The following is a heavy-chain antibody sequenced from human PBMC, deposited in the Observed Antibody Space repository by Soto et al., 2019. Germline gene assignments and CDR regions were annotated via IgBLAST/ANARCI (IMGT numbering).Heavy chain of an antibody. CDR2: IYPGDSDT. J-gene: IGHJ6*02. V-gene: IGHV5-51*01. CDR3: ARRIVGATMGYYYYGMDV. D-gene: IGHD1-26*01. Sequence: PGESLKISCKGSGYSFTSYWIGWVRQMPGKGLEWMGIIYPGDSDTRYSPSFQGQVTISADKSISTAYLQWSSLKASDTAMYYCARRIVGATMGYYYYGMDVWGQGTTVTVSS. CDR1: GYSFTSYW.